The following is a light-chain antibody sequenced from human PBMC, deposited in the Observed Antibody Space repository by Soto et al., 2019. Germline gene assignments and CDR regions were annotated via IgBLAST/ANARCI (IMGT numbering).Light chain of an antibody. CDR3: QQYGSSRT. J-gene: IGKJ1*01. CDR2: GAY. Sequence: IVLSQSPGTPSVSTGERATLSCRASETVSGSYLSWYQQKPGQAPRLLIYGAYNRATGIPDRFSGSGSGTDFTLTISRLEPEDFAVYYCQQYGSSRTFGQVTKVDI. V-gene: IGKV3-20*01. CDR1: ETVSGSY.